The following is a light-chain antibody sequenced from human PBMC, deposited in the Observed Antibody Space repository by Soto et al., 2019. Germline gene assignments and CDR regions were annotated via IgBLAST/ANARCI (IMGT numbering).Light chain of an antibody. Sequence: DIQMTQSPSSLSASVGDRVTITCRASQGIRNDLAWYQQKPGKAPERLIHAASSLQSGVPSRFNGSGSATEFTLTISSLQPEDFATYYCLQHNTYPLTFGGGTKVEIK. V-gene: IGKV1-17*01. CDR1: QGIRND. J-gene: IGKJ4*01. CDR3: LQHNTYPLT. CDR2: AAS.